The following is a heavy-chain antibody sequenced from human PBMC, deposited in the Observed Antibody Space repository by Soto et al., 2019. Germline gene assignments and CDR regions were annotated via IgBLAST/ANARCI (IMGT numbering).Heavy chain of an antibody. Sequence: QVRLQESGPGLVKPSETLSLTCTVSGGSISPSYWNWARQPPGKRPEWIGCIYYTGNTHYNPSLKSRVTISRDTSKNQFSLELTSVTAADTAMYFCAAGLDHNKVGYWGQGTLVTVSS. D-gene: IGHD2-2*03. CDR1: GGSISPSY. J-gene: IGHJ4*02. CDR2: IYYTGNT. CDR3: AAGLDHNKVGY. V-gene: IGHV4-59*01.